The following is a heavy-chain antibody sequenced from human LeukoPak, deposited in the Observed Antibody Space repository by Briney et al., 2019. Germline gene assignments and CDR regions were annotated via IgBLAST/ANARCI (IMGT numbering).Heavy chain of an antibody. D-gene: IGHD4-11*01. CDR2: MNPNSGNT. J-gene: IGHJ6*03. CDR1: GYTFTSHD. V-gene: IGHV1-8*01. CDR3: AGGPAYSNYGAYYYYYMDV. Sequence: GASVTVSCKASGYTFTSHDIKWVRQATGQGLEWMGWMNPNSGNTGYAQKFQGRVTITRNTSISTAYMELSSLRSEDTAVYYCAGGPAYSNYGAYYYYYMDVWGKGTTVTVSS.